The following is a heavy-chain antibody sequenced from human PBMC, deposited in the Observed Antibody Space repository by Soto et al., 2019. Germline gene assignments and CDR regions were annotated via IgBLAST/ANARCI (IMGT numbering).Heavy chain of an antibody. D-gene: IGHD3-10*01. V-gene: IGHV6-1*01. CDR1: GDSVSSDITS. CDR3: ARGNALDV. J-gene: IGHJ3*01. CDR2: TYYRSKWFH. Sequence: QGQLQQSGPGLVKPSQTLSLTCAISGDSVSSDITSWKWIRQSPSRGLEWLGRTYYRSKWFHDYAASVKSRITINPDTSKNQFSLELNSMTPEDTAVYYCARGNALDVWGQGTVVTVSS.